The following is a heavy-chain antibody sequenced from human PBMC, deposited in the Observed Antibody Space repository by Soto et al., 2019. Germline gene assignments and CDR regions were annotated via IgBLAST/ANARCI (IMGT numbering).Heavy chain of an antibody. CDR1: GGSFSGYY. D-gene: IGHD3-10*01. Sequence: PSETLSLTCAVYGGSFSGYYWSWIRQPPGKWLEWIGEINHSGSTNYNPSLKSRITISVDTSKNQFSLKLSSVTAADTAVYYCARGTYYYGSGSYSRATLAVWGKGTTVTVSS. J-gene: IGHJ6*04. V-gene: IGHV4-34*01. CDR2: INHSGST. CDR3: ARGTYYYGSGSYSRATLAV.